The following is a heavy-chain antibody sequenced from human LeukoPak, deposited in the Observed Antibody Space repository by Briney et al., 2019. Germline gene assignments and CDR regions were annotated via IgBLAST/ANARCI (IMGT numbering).Heavy chain of an antibody. CDR1: GGSLSGYY. J-gene: IGHJ4*02. CDR3: ATRGRSDSGYYYPGPDYYFDY. V-gene: IGHV4-34*01. Sequence: SETLSLTCAVYGGSLSGYYWSWIRQPPGKGLEWIGEINHSGSTNYNPSLKSRVTISVDTSKNQFSLKLSSVTAADTAVYYCATRGRSDSGYYYPGPDYYFDYWGQGTLVTVSS. CDR2: INHSGST. D-gene: IGHD3-22*01.